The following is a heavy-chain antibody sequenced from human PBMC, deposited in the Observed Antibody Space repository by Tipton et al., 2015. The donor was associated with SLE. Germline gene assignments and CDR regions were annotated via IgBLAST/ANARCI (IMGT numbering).Heavy chain of an antibody. J-gene: IGHJ3*02. CDR2: IRYDGSNK. V-gene: IGHV3-30*02. CDR1: GFTFRSYG. CDR3: AKEDSSSDAFDI. D-gene: IGHD3-22*01. Sequence: SLRLSCAASGFTFRSYGMHWVRQAPGKGLEWVAFIRYDGSNKYYADSVKGRFTISRDNSKNTLYLQMNSLRAEDTAVYYCAKEDSSSDAFDIWGQGTMVTVSS.